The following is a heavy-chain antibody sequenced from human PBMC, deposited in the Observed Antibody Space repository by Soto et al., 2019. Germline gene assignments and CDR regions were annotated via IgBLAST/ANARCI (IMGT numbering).Heavy chain of an antibody. Sequence: SLRLSCAASGFSFGDYAMHWVRQAPGKGLEWVSGISWKSGSIGYADSVKGRFTISRDNAKKSLYLQMNSLRAEDTALYYCAKSTGGTANGMDVWGQGTTVTVSS. CDR3: AKSTGGTANGMDV. D-gene: IGHD2-8*02. V-gene: IGHV3-9*01. CDR1: GFSFGDYA. CDR2: ISWKSGSI. J-gene: IGHJ6*02.